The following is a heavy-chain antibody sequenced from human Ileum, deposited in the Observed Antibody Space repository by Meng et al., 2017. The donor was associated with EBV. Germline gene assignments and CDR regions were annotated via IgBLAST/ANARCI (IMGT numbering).Heavy chain of an antibody. CDR1: GGSLSSTRSY. CDR3: ASHRPFGEWYSLDH. J-gene: IGHJ4*02. CDR2: VYFTGST. V-gene: IGHV4-39*01. D-gene: IGHD3-10*01. Sequence: QVQLQESGPELVKPSETLSLPCRVSGGSLSSTRSYWGWVRQPPGKGLEWIGTVYFTGSTYYNPSLKSRVSISVDTSKNQFSLELNSVTAADTAVYYCASHRPFGEWYSLDHWGQGTLVTVSS.